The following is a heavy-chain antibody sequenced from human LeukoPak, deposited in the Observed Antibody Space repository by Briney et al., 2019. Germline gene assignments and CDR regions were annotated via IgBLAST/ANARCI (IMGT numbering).Heavy chain of an antibody. Sequence: GGSLRLSCAASGFTFSSYAMNWVRQAPGKGLEWVSSISSSSSYIYYADSVKGRFTISRDNAKNSLYLQMNSLRAEDTAVYYCARDRITVTWRGMDVWGQGTTVTVSS. D-gene: IGHD4-17*01. CDR2: ISSSSSYI. V-gene: IGHV3-21*01. CDR3: ARDRITVTWRGMDV. J-gene: IGHJ6*02. CDR1: GFTFSSYA.